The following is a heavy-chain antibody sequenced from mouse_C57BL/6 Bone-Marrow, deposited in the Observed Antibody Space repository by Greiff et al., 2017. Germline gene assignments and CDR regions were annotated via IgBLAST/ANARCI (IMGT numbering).Heavy chain of an antibody. J-gene: IGHJ3*01. CDR2: IDPSDSYT. CDR3: ARSWATRAWFAY. Sequence: QVQLQQPGAELVKPGASVKLSCKASGYTFTSYWMQWVKQRPGQGLEWIGEIDPSDSYTNYNQKFKGKATLTVDTSSSSAYMRLSSLTSEDSAVYDCARSWATRAWFAYWGQGTRVTVSA. D-gene: IGHD6-1*01. CDR1: GYTFTSYW. V-gene: IGHV1-50*01.